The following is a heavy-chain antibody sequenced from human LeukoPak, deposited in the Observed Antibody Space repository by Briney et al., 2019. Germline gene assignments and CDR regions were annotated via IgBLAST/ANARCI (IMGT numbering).Heavy chain of an antibody. Sequence: GGSLRLSCAASGFTFSSYAMSWVRQAPGKGLEWVSAISGSGGSTYYADSVKGRFTISRDNSKNALYLQMNSLRAEDMAVYYCAKVSYSSSWSFGYWGQGTLVTVSS. V-gene: IGHV3-23*01. CDR2: ISGSGGST. D-gene: IGHD6-13*01. CDR3: AKVSYSSSWSFGY. CDR1: GFTFSSYA. J-gene: IGHJ4*02.